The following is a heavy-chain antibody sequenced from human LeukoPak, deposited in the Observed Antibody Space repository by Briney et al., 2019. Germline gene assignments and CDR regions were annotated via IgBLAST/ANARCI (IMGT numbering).Heavy chain of an antibody. J-gene: IGHJ6*03. Sequence: PSGTLSLTCAVSGGSISSSNWWSWVRQPPGKGLEWIGEIYHSGSTNYNPSLKSRVTISVDKSNNQFSLKLSSVTAADTAVYYCAREIPAYYYGSGSPDVYYYYYMDVWGEGTTVTVSS. V-gene: IGHV4-4*02. CDR1: GGSISSSNW. CDR2: IYHSGST. CDR3: AREIPAYYYGSGSPDVYYYYYMDV. D-gene: IGHD3-10*01.